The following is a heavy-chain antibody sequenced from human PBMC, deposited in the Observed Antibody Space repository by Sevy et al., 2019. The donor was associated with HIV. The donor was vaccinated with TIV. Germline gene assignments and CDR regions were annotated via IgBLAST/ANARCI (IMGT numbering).Heavy chain of an antibody. CDR2: IYYSGST. V-gene: IGHV4-59*01. CDR1: GGSISSYY. CDR3: ARWGYSNSLDY. J-gene: IGHJ4*02. D-gene: IGHD4-4*01. Sequence: SETLSLTCTVSGGSISSYYWSWIRQPPGKGLEWIGYIYYSGSTNNNPSLKSRVTISVDTSKNRLSLKLRSVTAADTAVYYCARWGYSNSLDYWGQGTLVTVSS.